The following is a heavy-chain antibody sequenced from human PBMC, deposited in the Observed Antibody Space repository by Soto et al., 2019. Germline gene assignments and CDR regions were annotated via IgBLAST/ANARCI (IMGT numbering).Heavy chain of an antibody. D-gene: IGHD3-22*01. Sequence: HPGGSLRLSCAASGFAFGSIAMHWVRQAPGKGLEWVAMTSYDGSNIYYGDSMKGRFTISRDNPKNTLFLQMNDLGVEDSAVYYCAREKGLRLDYWGRGTLVTVSS. J-gene: IGHJ4*02. CDR3: AREKGLRLDY. CDR1: GFAFGSIA. CDR2: TSYDGSNI. V-gene: IGHV3-30-3*01.